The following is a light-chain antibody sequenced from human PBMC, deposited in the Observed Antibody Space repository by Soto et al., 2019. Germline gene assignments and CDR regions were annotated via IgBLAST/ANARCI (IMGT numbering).Light chain of an antibody. Sequence: SVLPQPASVSGSPGESITISCTRTSSDVGSYNLVSWYQQHPGKAPKLMIYEGSKRPSGVSNRFSGSKSGNTASLTISGLQAEDEADYYCCSYAGSSTYVVFGGGTQLTVL. CDR1: SSDVGSYNL. V-gene: IGLV2-23*01. CDR2: EGS. CDR3: CSYAGSSTYVV. J-gene: IGLJ2*01.